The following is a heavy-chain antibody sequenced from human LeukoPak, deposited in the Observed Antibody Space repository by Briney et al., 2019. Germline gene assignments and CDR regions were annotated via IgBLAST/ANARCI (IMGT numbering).Heavy chain of an antibody. CDR3: ARDFPSFDY. Sequence: GGSLRLSXAASGFTFSSYEMNWVRQAPGKGLEWVSYISSSGSTIYYAGSVKGRFTISRDNAKNSLYLQMNSLRAEDTAVYYCARDFPSFDYWGQGTLVTVSS. CDR1: GFTFSSYE. CDR2: ISSSGSTI. J-gene: IGHJ4*02. V-gene: IGHV3-48*03.